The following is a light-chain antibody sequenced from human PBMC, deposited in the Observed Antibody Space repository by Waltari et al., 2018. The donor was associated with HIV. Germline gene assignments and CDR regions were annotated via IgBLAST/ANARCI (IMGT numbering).Light chain of an antibody. J-gene: IGKJ4*01. CDR2: DAF. CDR3: QQYEDLPLT. CDR1: QDISNY. V-gene: IGKV1-33*01. Sequence: DIQMTQSPPSLSASVGDTVNITCQASQDISNYLNWYQLKPGKAPKPLIYDAFSLETGVPSRFSGSRSGTDFTFTISSLHPEDTATYYCQQYEDLPLTFGGGTKVEIK.